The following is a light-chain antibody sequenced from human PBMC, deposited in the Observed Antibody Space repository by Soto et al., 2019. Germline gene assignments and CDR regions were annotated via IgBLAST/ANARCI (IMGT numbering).Light chain of an antibody. Sequence: VMTQFPATLSVSPGEKATLSCRASQTISNNLAWYQQKPGQAPRLLIYFASIRATGVPARFSGSGSGTEYTITISSLLSEDFVVYYCRHYNEWPLTFGEGTRVETK. CDR3: RHYNEWPLT. J-gene: IGKJ4*01. CDR2: FAS. V-gene: IGKV3-15*01. CDR1: QTISNN.